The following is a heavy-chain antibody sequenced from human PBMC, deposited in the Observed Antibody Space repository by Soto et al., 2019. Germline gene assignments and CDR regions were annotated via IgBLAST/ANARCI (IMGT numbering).Heavy chain of an antibody. Sequence: SXKVSFNASVYTFTSYDINWVRQATGQGLEWMGWMNPNSGNTGYAQKFQGRVTMTRNTSISTAYMELSSLRSEDTAVYYCARGLGSAFDAFDIWGQGTMVTV. V-gene: IGHV1-8*01. CDR1: VYTFTSYD. CDR3: ARGLGSAFDAFDI. J-gene: IGHJ3*02. D-gene: IGHD3-3*02. CDR2: MNPNSGNT.